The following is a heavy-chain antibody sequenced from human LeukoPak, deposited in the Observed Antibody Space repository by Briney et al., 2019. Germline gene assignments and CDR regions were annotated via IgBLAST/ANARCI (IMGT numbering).Heavy chain of an antibody. J-gene: IGHJ4*02. Sequence: SETLSLTCTVSDDSITMYYWTWIRQPPGKGLEWIGYIYYSGSTNYNPSLKSRVTISVDTSKNQFSLKLSSVTAADTAVYYCATLMYGDHGDYWGQGTLVTVSS. CDR2: IYYSGST. CDR1: DDSITMYY. CDR3: ATLMYGDHGDY. D-gene: IGHD4-17*01. V-gene: IGHV4-59*01.